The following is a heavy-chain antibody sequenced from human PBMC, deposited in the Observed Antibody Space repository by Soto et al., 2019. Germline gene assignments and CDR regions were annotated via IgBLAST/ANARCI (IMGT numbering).Heavy chain of an antibody. Sequence: EVQLLESGGGLVQPGGSLRLSCAASGFTFSSYAMSWVRQAPGKGLEWVSGSSGSGGSTYYADSVKGRFTISRDNSKNTLYLQMNSLRAEDTAVYYCAKARRIDGLRTLGDFDYWGQGTLVTVSS. J-gene: IGHJ4*02. D-gene: IGHD3-16*01. CDR2: SSGSGGST. V-gene: IGHV3-23*01. CDR1: GFTFSSYA. CDR3: AKARRIDGLRTLGDFDY.